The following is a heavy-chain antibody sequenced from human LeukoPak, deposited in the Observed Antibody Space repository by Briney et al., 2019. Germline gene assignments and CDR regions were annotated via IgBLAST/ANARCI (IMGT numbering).Heavy chain of an antibody. Sequence: TGGSLRLSCAVSGFTFSSYAMSWVRQAPGKGLEWVSSISSSGGSTYYADSVKGRFTISRDNSKNTMYLQMSRLRAEDTAIYYCATHQPANYYYGMDVWGQGTTVTVSS. V-gene: IGHV3-23*01. J-gene: IGHJ6*02. CDR3: ATHQPANYYYGMDV. CDR2: ISSSGGST. CDR1: GFTFSSYA. D-gene: IGHD2-2*01.